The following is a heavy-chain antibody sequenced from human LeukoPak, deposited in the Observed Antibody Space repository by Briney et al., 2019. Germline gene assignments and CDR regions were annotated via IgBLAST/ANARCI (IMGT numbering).Heavy chain of an antibody. V-gene: IGHV3-7*01. CDR3: ARVSRDFYSNYYYYYGMDV. J-gene: IGHJ6*02. Sequence: GGSLRLSCAASGFTFSSYWVSWVRQAPGKGLEWVANIKQDGSEKYYVDSVKGRFTISRDNAKNSLYLQMNSLRAEDTAVYYCARVSRDFYSNYYYYYGMDVWGQGTTVTVSS. CDR1: GFTFSSYW. CDR2: IKQDGSEK. D-gene: IGHD4-11*01.